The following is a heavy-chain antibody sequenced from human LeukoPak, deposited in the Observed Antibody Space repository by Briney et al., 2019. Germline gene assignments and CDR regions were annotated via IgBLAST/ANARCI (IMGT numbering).Heavy chain of an antibody. J-gene: IGHJ6*03. V-gene: IGHV1-2*02. CDR2: INPNSGGT. CDR3: ARAGDSGAYYYYMDV. CDR1: GYTFTGYY. D-gene: IGHD5-12*01. Sequence: ASVKVSCKASGYTFTGYYMHWVRQAPGQGLEWMGWINPNSGGTNYAQKFQGRVTMTRDTSISTAYMELSRLRSDDTAVYYCARAGDSGAYYYYMDVWGKGTTVTVSS.